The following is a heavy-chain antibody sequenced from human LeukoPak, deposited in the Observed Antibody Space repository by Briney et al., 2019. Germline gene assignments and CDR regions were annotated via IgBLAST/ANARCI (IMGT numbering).Heavy chain of an antibody. CDR1: GFTFSSYA. J-gene: IGHJ4*02. Sequence: PGGSLRLSCAASGFTFSSYAMTWVRQAPGKGLAWVSSISKSGGSTYYADSVKGRFTISRDNSKNTVYLHMNSLRVEDTAIYYCARGALIPDFRGQGTLVSVSS. D-gene: IGHD2-21*01. CDR3: ARGALIPDF. CDR2: ISKSGGST. V-gene: IGHV3-23*01.